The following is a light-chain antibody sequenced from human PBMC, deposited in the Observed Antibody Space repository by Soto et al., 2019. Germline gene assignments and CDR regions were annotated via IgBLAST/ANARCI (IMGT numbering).Light chain of an antibody. J-gene: IGKJ1*01. CDR1: QSVNIY. CDR3: QQHGSAGT. CDR2: GAS. Sequence: IGLTQSPRTRALSRGEIATVSCRASQSVNIYLAWYQQKPGQAPRLLIYGASNRATGIPGRFSGSGSGTDFTLTISRLEPEDFAAYYCQQHGSAGTFGQGTKVDIK. V-gene: IGKV3-20*01.